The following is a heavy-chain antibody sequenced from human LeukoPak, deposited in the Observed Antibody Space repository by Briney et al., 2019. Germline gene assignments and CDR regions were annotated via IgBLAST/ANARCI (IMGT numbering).Heavy chain of an antibody. V-gene: IGHV4-59*12. Sequence: SETLSLTCTVSGGSISSYYWSWIRQPPGKGLEWIGYIYYSGSTNYNPSLKSRVTISVDTSKNQFSLKLSTVTAADTAVYYCARGQAAAHYYYYMDVWGKGTTVTVSS. CDR2: IYYSGST. J-gene: IGHJ6*03. CDR3: ARGQAAAHYYYYMDV. D-gene: IGHD6-13*01. CDR1: GGSISSYY.